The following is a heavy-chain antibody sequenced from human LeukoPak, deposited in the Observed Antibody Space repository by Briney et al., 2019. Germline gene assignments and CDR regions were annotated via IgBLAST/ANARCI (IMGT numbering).Heavy chain of an antibody. J-gene: IGHJ6*02. V-gene: IGHV3-74*03. Sequence: GGSVRLSCAASGSAFSRSWIHWVRQAPGKGLVWVSHTNNDATRTTYADSVRGRFTISRDNAKNTVSLQMNSLRAEDTAVYYCASDGAYAMAVWGQGTTVTVSS. CDR2: TNNDATRT. CDR3: ASDGAYAMAV. D-gene: IGHD1-26*01. CDR1: GSAFSRSW.